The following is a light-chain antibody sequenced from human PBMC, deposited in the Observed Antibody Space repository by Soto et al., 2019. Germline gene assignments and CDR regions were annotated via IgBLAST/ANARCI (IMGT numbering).Light chain of an antibody. CDR1: QTLSSW. CDR2: KAS. J-gene: IGKJ1*01. CDR3: QHCNRDSEA. V-gene: IGKV1-5*03. Sequence: DIQMTQSPSTLSGSVVDRATITCRADQTLSSWSAWYQQEPGKAPKLLIYKASTLKSGVPSRFSGSGSGTEFTLNISSLQPDDFATYYCQHCNRDSEAFGQGTKVDIK.